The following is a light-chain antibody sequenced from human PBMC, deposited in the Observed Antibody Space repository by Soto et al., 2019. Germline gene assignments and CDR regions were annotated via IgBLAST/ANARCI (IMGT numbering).Light chain of an antibody. Sequence: DIPLTQYPSTMSASVGDRVTITCRASQGISSYLAWYQQKPGKAPKFLIYASSSLQSGVPSRFRGSGSATDFTLTISSLQPEDFATYYCQQSYSTPTITFGQGTRLEIK. CDR1: QGISSY. J-gene: IGKJ5*01. CDR3: QQSYSTPTIT. V-gene: IGKV1-39*01. CDR2: ASS.